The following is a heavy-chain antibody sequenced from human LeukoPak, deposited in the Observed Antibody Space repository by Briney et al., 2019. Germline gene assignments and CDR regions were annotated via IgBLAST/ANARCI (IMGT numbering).Heavy chain of an antibody. J-gene: IGHJ4*02. CDR3: PRQSYASGWNPFDY. CDR2: ISGGGITT. D-gene: IGHD6-19*01. V-gene: IGHV3-23*01. Sequence: PGGSLRLYCAASGFTFSNYAMSWVRQAPGKGLEWVSTISGGGITTYYADSAKGRFTISRDNSKNTMFLQMNSLGADDTAVYYCPRQSYASGWNPFDYWGQGILVTVSS. CDR1: GFTFSNYA.